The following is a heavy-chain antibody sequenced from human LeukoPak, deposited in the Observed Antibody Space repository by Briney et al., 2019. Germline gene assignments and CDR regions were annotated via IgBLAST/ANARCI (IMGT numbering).Heavy chain of an antibody. CDR1: GGSIGSGSYY. CDR3: ARGPRRYGVVVPAAPSGAFDI. D-gene: IGHD2-2*01. J-gene: IGHJ3*02. V-gene: IGHV4-39*07. Sequence: SQTLSLTCTVSGGSIGSGSYYWSWIRQPPGKGLEWIGEINHSGSTNYNPSLKSRVTISVDTSKNQFSLKLSSVTAADTAVYYCARGPRRYGVVVPAAPSGAFDIWGQGTMVTVSS. CDR2: INHSGST.